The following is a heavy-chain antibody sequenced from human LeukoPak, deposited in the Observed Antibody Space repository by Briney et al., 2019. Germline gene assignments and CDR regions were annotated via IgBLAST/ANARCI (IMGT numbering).Heavy chain of an antibody. CDR3: ARDLDYGSGSYNGDC. J-gene: IGHJ4*02. Sequence: ASVKVSCKASGYTFTGYYMHWVRQAPGQGLEWMGWINPNSGGTNYAQKFQGRVTMTRDTSISTAYMELSSLRSDDTALYYCARDLDYGSGSYNGDCWGQGTLVTVSS. V-gene: IGHV1-2*02. CDR2: INPNSGGT. D-gene: IGHD3-10*01. CDR1: GYTFTGYY.